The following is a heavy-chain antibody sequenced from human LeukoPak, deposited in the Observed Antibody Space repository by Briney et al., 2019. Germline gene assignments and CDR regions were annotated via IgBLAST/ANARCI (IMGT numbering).Heavy chain of an antibody. D-gene: IGHD6-13*01. Sequence: SETLSLTCAVYGGSFSGYYWSWIRQPPGKGLEWIGEINHSGSTNYNPSLKSRVTISVDTSKNQFSLKLSSVTAADTAVYYCASLLAAAPVDYWGQGTLVTVSS. CDR3: ASLLAAAPVDY. J-gene: IGHJ4*02. CDR2: INHSGST. CDR1: GGSFSGYY. V-gene: IGHV4-34*01.